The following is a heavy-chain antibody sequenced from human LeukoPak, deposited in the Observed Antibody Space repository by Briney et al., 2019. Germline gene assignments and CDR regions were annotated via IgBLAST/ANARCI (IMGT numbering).Heavy chain of an antibody. Sequence: SVKVSCKASGGTFSSCAISWVRQAPGQGLEWMGRIIPILGIANYAQKFQGRVTITADKSTSTAFMELSSLRSEDTAVYYCAHTPRPYYYDSSGYYLYFDYWGQGTLVTVSS. V-gene: IGHV1-69*04. CDR3: AHTPRPYYYDSSGYYLYFDY. CDR1: GGTFSSCA. D-gene: IGHD3-22*01. J-gene: IGHJ4*02. CDR2: IIPILGIA.